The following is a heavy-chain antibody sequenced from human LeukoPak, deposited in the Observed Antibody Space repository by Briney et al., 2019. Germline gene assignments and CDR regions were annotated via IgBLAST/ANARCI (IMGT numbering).Heavy chain of an antibody. Sequence: SETLSLTCTVSGGSISSYYWSWIRQPPGKGLEWIGYIYYSESTNYNPSLKSRVTISVDTSKNQFSLKLSSVTAADTAVYYCARDPQTGNYWYFDLWGRGTLVTVSS. CDR3: ARDPQTGNYWYFDL. J-gene: IGHJ2*01. CDR1: GGSISSYY. CDR2: IYYSEST. V-gene: IGHV4-59*01. D-gene: IGHD7-27*01.